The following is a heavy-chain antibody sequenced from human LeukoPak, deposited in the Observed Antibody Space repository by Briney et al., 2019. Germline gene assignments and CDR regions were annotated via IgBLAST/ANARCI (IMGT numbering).Heavy chain of an antibody. Sequence: GGSLRLSCAASGFTFSSYAMSWARQAPGKGLEWVSALSASGGTTYYADSVKGRFTISRDNSKNTLYLQMSSLRAEDTAVYYCAKEPREYCSSASCPNWIDPWGQGTLVTVSS. CDR2: LSASGGTT. CDR3: AKEPREYCSSASCPNWIDP. CDR1: GFTFSSYA. D-gene: IGHD2-2*01. V-gene: IGHV3-23*01. J-gene: IGHJ5*02.